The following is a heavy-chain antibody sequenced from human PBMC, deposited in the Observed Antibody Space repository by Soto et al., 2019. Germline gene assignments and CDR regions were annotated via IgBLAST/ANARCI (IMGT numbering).Heavy chain of an antibody. CDR1: GFTFSSYA. J-gene: IGHJ4*02. CDR3: AKRLDTAMVTVGSLDY. V-gene: IGHV3-23*01. CDR2: ISGSGGST. Sequence: GGSLRLSCAASGFTFSSYAMSWVRQAPGKGLEWVSAISGSGGSTYYADSVKGRFTISRDNSKNTLYLQMNSLRAEDTAVYYCAKRLDTAMVTVGSLDYWGQGTLVTVSS. D-gene: IGHD5-18*01.